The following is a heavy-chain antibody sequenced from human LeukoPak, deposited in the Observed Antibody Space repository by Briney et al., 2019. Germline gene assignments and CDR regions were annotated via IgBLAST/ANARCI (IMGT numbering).Heavy chain of an antibody. Sequence: SVKVSCKASGGTFSSYAISWVRQAPGQGLEWMGRIIPILGIANYAQKLQGRVTMTTDTSTSTAYMELRSLRSDDTAVYYCARAPVVPAARNWFDPWGQGTLVTVSS. CDR2: IIPILGIA. CDR3: ARAPVVPAARNWFDP. CDR1: GGTFSSYA. D-gene: IGHD2-2*01. V-gene: IGHV1-69*04. J-gene: IGHJ5*02.